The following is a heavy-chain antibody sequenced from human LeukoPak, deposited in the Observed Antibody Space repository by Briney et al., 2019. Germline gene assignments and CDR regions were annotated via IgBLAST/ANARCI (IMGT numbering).Heavy chain of an antibody. CDR2: ITTYNGNR. Sequence: ASVKVSCKASGDTLSDYGISWVRQAPGQGLEWVGWITTYNGNRKYAEKFQGRVTMTTDTSTSTYYMQMRSLRSDDTAIYYCARDCSNGVCFPRNYWGQGTQITVST. D-gene: IGHD2-8*01. J-gene: IGHJ4*02. CDR1: GDTLSDYG. V-gene: IGHV1-18*01. CDR3: ARDCSNGVCFPRNY.